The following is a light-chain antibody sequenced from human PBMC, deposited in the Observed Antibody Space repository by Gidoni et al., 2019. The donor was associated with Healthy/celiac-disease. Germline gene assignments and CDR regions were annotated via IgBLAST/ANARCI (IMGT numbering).Light chain of an antibody. Sequence: EIVLTQSPGTLSLSPGERATLSCRASQSVSSSYLAWYQHKPGQAPRLLIYGASSRATGIPDRFSGSGSVTDFTLTIRRLEPEDFAVYYCQQYGSSPWTFGQGTKVEIK. J-gene: IGKJ1*01. CDR2: GAS. CDR3: QQYGSSPWT. CDR1: QSVSSSY. V-gene: IGKV3-20*01.